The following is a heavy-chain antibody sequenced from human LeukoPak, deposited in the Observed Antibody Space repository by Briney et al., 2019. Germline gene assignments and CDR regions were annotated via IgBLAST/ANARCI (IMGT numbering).Heavy chain of an antibody. J-gene: IGHJ4*02. CDR2: MNPNSGNT. Sequence: ASVKVSCKASGYTFTSYDINWVRQATGQGLEWMGWMNPNSGNTGYAQKFQGRVTITRNTSISTAYMELSSLRSEDTAVYYCARALPRVPAAIKDLDPDYWGQGTLVTVSS. CDR1: GYTFTSYD. D-gene: IGHD2-2*02. CDR3: ARALPRVPAAIKDLDPDY. V-gene: IGHV1-8*03.